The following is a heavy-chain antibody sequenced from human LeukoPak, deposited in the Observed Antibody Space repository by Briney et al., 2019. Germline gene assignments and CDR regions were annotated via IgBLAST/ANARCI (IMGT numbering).Heavy chain of an antibody. V-gene: IGHV3-7*05. D-gene: IGHD2-2*01. J-gene: IGHJ4*02. Sequence: GGSLRLSCAAPGFTFINYWMSWFRQAPGKGLEWVANINKDGSQKLDSVEGRFTISRDNAKNSLYLQMQSLRADDTAVYYCAKLCETSVSCDSCIDYWGQGTLVTVSS. CDR2: INKDGSQK. CDR1: GFTFINYW. CDR3: AKLCETSVSCDSCIDY.